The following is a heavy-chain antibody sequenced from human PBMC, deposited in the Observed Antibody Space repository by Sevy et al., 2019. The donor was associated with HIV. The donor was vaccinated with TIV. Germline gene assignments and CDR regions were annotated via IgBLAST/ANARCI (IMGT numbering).Heavy chain of an antibody. CDR1: GFIFSNFA. J-gene: IGHJ1*01. CDR2: TLYDGSHK. Sequence: GGSLRLSCTVSGFIFSNFAMHWVRQAPGKGLEWVAVTLYDGSHKYYADSVKGRFTVSRDNSRNILSLEMNSLRRDDTAVYYCARGENDDEFFQYWGQGTLVTVSS. D-gene: IGHD1-26*01. CDR3: ARGENDDEFFQY. V-gene: IGHV3-30*04.